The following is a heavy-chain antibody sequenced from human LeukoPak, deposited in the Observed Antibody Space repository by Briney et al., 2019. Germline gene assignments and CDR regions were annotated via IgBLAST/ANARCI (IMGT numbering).Heavy chain of an antibody. CDR1: GFTFSDYW. CDR2: IKQDGSEK. J-gene: IGHJ4*02. Sequence: GGSLRLSWAASGFTFSDYWMSWIRQAPGKGLEWVANIKQDGSEKYYVDSVKGRFTISRDNAKNTLYLQMNSLRAEDTAVYYCARDADRIVVAGFDYWGQGTLVTVSS. D-gene: IGHD6-19*01. CDR3: ARDADRIVVAGFDY. V-gene: IGHV3-7*01.